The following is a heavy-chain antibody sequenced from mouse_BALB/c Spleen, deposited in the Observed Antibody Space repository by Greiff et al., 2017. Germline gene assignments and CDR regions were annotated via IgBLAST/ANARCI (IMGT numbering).Heavy chain of an antibody. CDR1: GYTFTSYW. J-gene: IGHJ4*01. V-gene: IGHV1-7*01. CDR3: ARLLRPHYYAMDY. CDR2: INPSTGYT. Sequence: QVQLQQSGAELAKPGASVKMSCKASGYTFTSYWMHWVKQRPGQGLEWIGYINPSTGYTEYNQKIKDKATLTADKSSSTAYMQLSSLTSEDSAVYYCARLLRPHYYAMDYWGQGTSVTVSS. D-gene: IGHD1-2*01.